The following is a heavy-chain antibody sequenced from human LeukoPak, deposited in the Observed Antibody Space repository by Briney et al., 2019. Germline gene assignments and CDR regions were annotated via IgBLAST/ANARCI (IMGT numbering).Heavy chain of an antibody. V-gene: IGHV4-31*03. J-gene: IGHJ5*02. Sequence: SQTLSLTCTVSGGSISSGGYYWSWIRQHPGKGLEWIGEINHSGSTNYNPSLKSRVTISVDTSKNQFSLKLSSVTAADTAVYYCARARQLVGVWFDPWGQGTLVTVSS. D-gene: IGHD6-13*01. CDR2: INHSGST. CDR3: ARARQLVGVWFDP. CDR1: GGSISSGGYY.